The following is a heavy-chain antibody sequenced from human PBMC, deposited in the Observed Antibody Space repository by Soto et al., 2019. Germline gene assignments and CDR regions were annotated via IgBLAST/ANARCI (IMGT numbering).Heavy chain of an antibody. Sequence: ETLSLTCAVSGYSINSGYYWGWIRQPPGKGLQWIGSIYHSGTTYYNPSLKSRVTISVDTSRNQFSLKLTSVTAADTAVYFCARDAARYYDFWSGPNEDDYYYAMDVWGQGTTVTVSS. D-gene: IGHD3-3*01. CDR2: IYHSGTT. CDR1: GYSINSGYY. CDR3: ARDAARYYDFWSGPNEDDYYYAMDV. J-gene: IGHJ6*02. V-gene: IGHV4-38-2*02.